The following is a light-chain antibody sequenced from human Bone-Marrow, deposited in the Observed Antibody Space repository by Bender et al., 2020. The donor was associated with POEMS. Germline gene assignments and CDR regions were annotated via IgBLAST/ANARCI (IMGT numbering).Light chain of an antibody. V-gene: IGLV2-14*02. CDR2: EVS. CDR3: TSYTSSHTYV. Sequence: QSALTQPASVSGSPGQAIIISCTGTSSDVGTYNVVSWYQHHPGKVPRLMIYEVSYRPSGISYRFSGSKSGDTASLTISGLQADDEADYYCTSYTSSHTYVFGSGTRVTVL. J-gene: IGLJ1*01. CDR1: SSDVGTYNV.